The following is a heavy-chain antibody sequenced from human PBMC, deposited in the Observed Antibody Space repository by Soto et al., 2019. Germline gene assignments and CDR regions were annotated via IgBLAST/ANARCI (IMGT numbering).Heavy chain of an antibody. V-gene: IGHV3-33*01. CDR2: IWFDGSNK. J-gene: IGHJ4*02. D-gene: IGHD4-17*01. CDR1: GFTFSRYG. Sequence: QVHLVESGGGVVQPGTSLRLSCAASGFTFSRYGMQWIRQAPGKGLDWVAIIWFDGSNKNYADSVKGRFTISRDNSKNTLYLEMNSLRADDTAVYYCASVNGDYVFDYWGQGTQVTVSS. CDR3: ASVNGDYVFDY.